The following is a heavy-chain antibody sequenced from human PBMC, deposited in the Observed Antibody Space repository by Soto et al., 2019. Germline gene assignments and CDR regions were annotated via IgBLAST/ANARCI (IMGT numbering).Heavy chain of an antibody. CDR2: IWYDGSNK. J-gene: IGHJ2*01. CDR3: ARDPLSYGDYAQTYWYFDL. V-gene: IGHV3-33*01. CDR1: GFTFSNYG. D-gene: IGHD4-17*01. Sequence: PGGSLRLSCATSGFTFSNYGMCWVRQAPGKGLEWVAVIWYDGSNKYYADSVKGRFTISRDNSRNTLFLQMDSLRAEDTAVYYCARDPLSYGDYAQTYWYFDLWGRGTRVTVSS.